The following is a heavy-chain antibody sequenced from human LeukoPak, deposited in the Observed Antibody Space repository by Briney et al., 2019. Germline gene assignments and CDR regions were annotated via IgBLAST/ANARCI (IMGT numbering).Heavy chain of an antibody. V-gene: IGHV4-30-4*01. CDR1: GGSISSGDYY. Sequence: SETLSLTCTVSGGSISSGDYYWSWIRQPPGTGLEWIGYIYYSGSTYYNPSLKSRVTISVDTSKNQFSLKLSSVTAADTAVYYCARDYGDYGVDPWGQGTLVTVSS. CDR2: IYYSGST. CDR3: ARDYGDYGVDP. J-gene: IGHJ5*02. D-gene: IGHD4-17*01.